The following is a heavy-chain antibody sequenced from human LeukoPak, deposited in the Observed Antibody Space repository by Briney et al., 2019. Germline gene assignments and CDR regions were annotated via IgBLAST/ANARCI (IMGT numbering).Heavy chain of an antibody. D-gene: IGHD3-16*01. Sequence: SETLSLTCTVSGVSTTNGIYYWAWIRQPPGKGLEWIGSVHNVGSTYYNLSLRSRVTMSIDTSKNQFSLKLSSVTAADTAVYYCARGGSVHYFDYWGQGTLVTVSS. CDR3: ARGGSVHYFDY. CDR2: VHNVGST. J-gene: IGHJ4*02. V-gene: IGHV4-39*01. CDR1: GVSTTNGIYY.